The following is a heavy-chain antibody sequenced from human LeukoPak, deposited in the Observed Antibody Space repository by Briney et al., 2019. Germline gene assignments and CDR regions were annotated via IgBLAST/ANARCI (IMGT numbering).Heavy chain of an antibody. V-gene: IGHV4-39*07. CDR1: GGSISSSSYY. J-gene: IGHJ4*02. Sequence: TSETLSLTCAVSGGSISSSSYYWGWIRQPPGKGLEWIGSIYYSGNTYYNPSLKSRVTISVDTSKNQFSLKLSSVTAADAAVYYCARDFRCDYGDYVGLYYWGQGTLVTVSS. CDR2: IYYSGNT. CDR3: ARDFRCDYGDYVGLYY. D-gene: IGHD4-17*01.